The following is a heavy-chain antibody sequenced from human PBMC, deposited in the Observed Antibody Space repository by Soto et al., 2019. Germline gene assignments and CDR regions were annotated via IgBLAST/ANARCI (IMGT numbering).Heavy chain of an antibody. V-gene: IGHV3-30*18. D-gene: IGHD2-2*01. Sequence: VQLVESGGGVVQPGRSLRLSCAASGFTFSSYGMHWVRQAPGKGLEWVAVISYDGSNKYYADSVKGRFTISRDNSKNTLYLQMNSLRAEDTAVYYCAKDRGGVGYCSSTSCFMDVWGQGTTVTVSS. CDR1: GFTFSSYG. CDR3: AKDRGGVGYCSSTSCFMDV. J-gene: IGHJ6*02. CDR2: ISYDGSNK.